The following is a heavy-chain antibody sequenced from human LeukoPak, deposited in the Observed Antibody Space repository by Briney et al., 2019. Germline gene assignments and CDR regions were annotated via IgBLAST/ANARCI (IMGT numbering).Heavy chain of an antibody. Sequence: PGGSLRLSCAASGFTVSSNYMSWVRQAPGKGLEWVAFIRYDGSNKYYADSVKGRFTISRDNSKNTLYLQMNSLRAEDTAVYYCAKVGTSQWLVPYSRYFQHWGQGTLVTVSS. V-gene: IGHV3-30*02. CDR3: AKVGTSQWLVPYSRYFQH. CDR2: IRYDGSNK. J-gene: IGHJ1*01. CDR1: GFTVSSNY. D-gene: IGHD6-19*01.